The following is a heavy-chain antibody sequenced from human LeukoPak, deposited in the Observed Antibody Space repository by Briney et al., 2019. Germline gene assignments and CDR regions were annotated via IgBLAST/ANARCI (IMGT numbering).Heavy chain of an antibody. CDR2: ISSSSSYI. J-gene: IGHJ2*01. CDR1: GFTFSSYS. Sequence: GGSLRLSCAASGFTFSSYSMNWVRQAPGKGLEWVSSISSSSSYIYYADSVKGRFTISRDNAKNSLYLQMNSLRAEDTAVYYCARVRIHWYFDLWGRGTLVTVSS. CDR3: ARVRIHWYFDL. D-gene: IGHD2-15*01. V-gene: IGHV3-21*01.